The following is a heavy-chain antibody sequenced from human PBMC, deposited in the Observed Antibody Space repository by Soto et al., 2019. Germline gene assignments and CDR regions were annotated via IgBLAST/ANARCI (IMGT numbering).Heavy chain of an antibody. CDR3: AKDSTAYSSSYDFDY. CDR1: GFTFSSYA. D-gene: IGHD6-6*01. J-gene: IGHJ4*02. Sequence: EVQLLESEGGLVQPGGSLRLSCAASGFTFSSYAMSWVRQAPGKGLEWVSAISGSGGSTYYADSVKGRFTISRDNSKNTLYLQMNSLRAEDTAVYYCAKDSTAYSSSYDFDYWGQGTLVTVSS. CDR2: ISGSGGST. V-gene: IGHV3-23*01.